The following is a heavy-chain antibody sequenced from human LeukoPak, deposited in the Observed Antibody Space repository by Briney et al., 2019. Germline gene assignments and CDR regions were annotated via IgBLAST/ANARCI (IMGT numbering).Heavy chain of an antibody. D-gene: IGHD5-18*01. CDR2: INPNTGDT. CDR3: AREGDTAIDTNWFDP. Sequence: VASVKVSCKASGYTFIAYYLHWVRQAPGQGLEWMAWINPNTGDTNYAQRSQGRVTMTRDTSTSTAHMELSSLRSDDTAVYYCAREGDTAIDTNWFDPWGQGSLVTVFS. CDR1: GYTFIAYY. V-gene: IGHV1-2*02. J-gene: IGHJ5*02.